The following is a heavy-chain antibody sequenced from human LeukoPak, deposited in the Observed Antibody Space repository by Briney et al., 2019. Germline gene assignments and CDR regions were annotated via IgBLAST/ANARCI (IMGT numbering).Heavy chain of an antibody. CDR2: INPNSGGT. CDR1: GYTFTGYY. J-gene: IGHJ3*02. V-gene: IGHV1-2*02. D-gene: IGHD3-22*01. Sequence: ASVKVSCKASGYTFTGYYMHWVRQAPGQGLEWMGWINPNSGGTNYAQKFQGRVTMTRDTSISTAHMELSRLRSDDTAVYYCARGRGHYDSSGYYYEGDAFDIWGQGTMVTVSS. CDR3: ARGRGHYDSSGYYYEGDAFDI.